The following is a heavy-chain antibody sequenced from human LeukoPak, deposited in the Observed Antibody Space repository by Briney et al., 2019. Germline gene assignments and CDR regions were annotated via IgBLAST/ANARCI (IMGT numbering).Heavy chain of an antibody. CDR3: ARADGGGSSGSPIDY. CDR1: GFTFSSYA. D-gene: IGHD3-22*01. V-gene: IGHV3-30*04. J-gene: IGHJ4*02. CDR2: ISYDGSNK. Sequence: GGSLRLSCAASGFTFSSYAMHWVRQAPGKGLEWVAVISYDGSNKYYADSVKGRFTISRDNSKNTLYLQMNSLRAEDTAVYYCARADGGGSSGSPIDYWGQGTLVTVSS.